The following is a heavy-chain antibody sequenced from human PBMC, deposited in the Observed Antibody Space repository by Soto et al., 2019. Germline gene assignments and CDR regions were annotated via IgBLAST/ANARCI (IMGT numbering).Heavy chain of an antibody. CDR3: ARDKITGLFDY. Sequence: QVQLQQWGAGLLKPSETLSLTCAVYGGSFSGYYWTWIRQPPGTGLEWIGEINHSGRTNYNPSLKSRATKAVDTSKNQFSLKLTSVTAADTAVYYCARDKITGLFDYWGQGTLVTVSS. V-gene: IGHV4-34*01. J-gene: IGHJ4*02. CDR2: INHSGRT. CDR1: GGSFSGYY. D-gene: IGHD2-8*02.